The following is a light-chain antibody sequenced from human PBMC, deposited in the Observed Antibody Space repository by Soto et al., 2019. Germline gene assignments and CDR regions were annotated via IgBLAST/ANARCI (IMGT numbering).Light chain of an antibody. J-gene: IGLJ3*02. CDR2: DVT. V-gene: IGLV2-14*01. Sequence: QSALTQPASVSGSPGQSIAISCTETSSDVGGYNYVSWYQQHPGKGPKVIIYDVTNRAAGVSDRFSGSKSGNTASLTISGLQAEDGADYYCCCYTSSSTWVFGGGTKVTVL. CDR3: CCYTSSSTWV. CDR1: SSDVGGYNY.